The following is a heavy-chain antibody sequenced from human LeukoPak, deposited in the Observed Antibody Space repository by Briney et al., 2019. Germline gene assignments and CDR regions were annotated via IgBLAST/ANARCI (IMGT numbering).Heavy chain of an antibody. J-gene: IGHJ4*02. Sequence: PGGSLRPSCAASGFTFSSYAMSWVRQAPGKGLEWVSAISGSGGSTYYADSVKGRFTISRDNSKNTLYLQMNSLRAEDTAVYYCARYCTNGVCSFYWGQGTLVTVSS. D-gene: IGHD2-8*01. V-gene: IGHV3-23*01. CDR1: GFTFSSYA. CDR3: ARYCTNGVCSFY. CDR2: ISGSGGST.